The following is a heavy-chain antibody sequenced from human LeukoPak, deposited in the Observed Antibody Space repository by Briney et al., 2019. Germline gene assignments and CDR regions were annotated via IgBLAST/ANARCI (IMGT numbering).Heavy chain of an antibody. J-gene: IGHJ1*01. CDR3: ARGRYSSSIFQH. CDR1: GFTFSSYG. V-gene: IGHV3-33*01. D-gene: IGHD6-6*01. CDR2: IWYDGSNK. Sequence: GGSLRLSCAASGFTFSSYGMHWVRRAPGKGLEWVAVIWYDGSNKYYADSVKGRFTISRDNSKNTLYLQMNSLRAEDTAVYYCARGRYSSSIFQHWGQGTLVTVSS.